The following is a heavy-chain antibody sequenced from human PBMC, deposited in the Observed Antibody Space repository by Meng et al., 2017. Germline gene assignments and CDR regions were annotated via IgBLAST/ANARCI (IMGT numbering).Heavy chain of an antibody. CDR3: ARGPGYYDSSGYYYGFDY. CDR2: IYTSGST. Sequence: SETLSLTCTVSGGSISSYYWSWIQQPAGKGLEWIGRIYTSGSTNYNPSLKSRVTMSVDTSKNQFSLKLSSVTAADTAVYYCARGPGYYDSSGYYYGFDYWGQGTLVTVSS. CDR1: GGSISSYY. J-gene: IGHJ4*02. V-gene: IGHV4-4*07. D-gene: IGHD3-22*01.